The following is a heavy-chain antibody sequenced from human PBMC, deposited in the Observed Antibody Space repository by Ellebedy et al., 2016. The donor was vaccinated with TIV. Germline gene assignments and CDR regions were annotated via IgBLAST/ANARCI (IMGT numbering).Heavy chain of an antibody. CDR2: IKADGSEE. CDR3: ARRGLSCDP. V-gene: IGHV3-7*03. Sequence: PGGSLRLSCAASGFTFGNFWMSWFRQAPGEGLEWVANIKADGSEEHYVDSVKGRFTISRDNARSSVYLQMNSLRAEDTAVYYCARRGLSCDPWGQGTLVTVSS. J-gene: IGHJ5*02. CDR1: GFTFGNFW. D-gene: IGHD2-21*01.